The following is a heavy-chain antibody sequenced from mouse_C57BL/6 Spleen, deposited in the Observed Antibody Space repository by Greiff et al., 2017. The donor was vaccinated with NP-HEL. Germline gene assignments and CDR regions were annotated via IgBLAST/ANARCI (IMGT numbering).Heavy chain of an antibody. J-gene: IGHJ4*01. CDR1: GYTFTSYW. V-gene: IGHV1-55*01. CDR2: IYPGSGST. Sequence: QVQLQQPGAELVKPGASVKMSCKASGYTFTSYWITWVKQRPGQGLEWIGDIYPGSGSTNYNEKFKSKATLTVETSSSTAYMQLSSLTSEDSAVYYCARYGVVATKAGAMDYWGQGTSVTVSS. D-gene: IGHD1-1*01. CDR3: ARYGVVATKAGAMDY.